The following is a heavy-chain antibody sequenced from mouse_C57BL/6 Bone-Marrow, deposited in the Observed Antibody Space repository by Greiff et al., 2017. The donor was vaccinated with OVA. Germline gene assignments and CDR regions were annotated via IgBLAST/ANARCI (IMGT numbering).Heavy chain of an antibody. CDR2: ISSGSSTI. Sequence: DVKLVESGGGLVKPGGSLKLSCAASGFTFSDYGMHWVRQAPEKGLEWVAYISSGSSTIYYADTVKGRFTISRDNAKNTLFLQMTSLRSEDTAMYYCARDFLYYYAMDYWGQGTSVTVSS. CDR3: ARDFLYYYAMDY. J-gene: IGHJ4*01. CDR1: GFTFSDYG. V-gene: IGHV5-17*01. D-gene: IGHD1-1*01.